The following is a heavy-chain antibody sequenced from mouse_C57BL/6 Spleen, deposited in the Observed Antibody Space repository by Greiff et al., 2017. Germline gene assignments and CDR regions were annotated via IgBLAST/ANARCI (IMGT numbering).Heavy chain of an antibody. CDR3: ARLSGSRFLGWFAY. CDR2: IYPRSGNT. CDR1: GYTFTSYC. V-gene: IGHV1-81*01. D-gene: IGHD1-1*01. Sequence: VQLQQSGPELVRPGASVKLSCKASGYTFTSYCISWVKQRTGQGLEWIGEIYPRSGNTNYNEKFKGKATLTVDKSSSTAYMELQSLTSEDSAVXFCARLSGSRFLGWFAYWGQGTLVTVSA. J-gene: IGHJ3*01.